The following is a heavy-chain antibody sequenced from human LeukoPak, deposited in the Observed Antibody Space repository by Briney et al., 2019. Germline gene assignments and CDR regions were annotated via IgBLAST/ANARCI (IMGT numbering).Heavy chain of an antibody. J-gene: IGHJ4*02. Sequence: QAGGSLRLSRAASGFTFDDYTMHWVRQAPGKGLEWVSLISWDGGSTYYADSVKGRFTISRDNSKNSLYLQMNSLRTEDTALYYCAKGGRRDVIWDYFDYWGQGTLVTVSS. CDR3: AKGGRRDVIWDYFDY. V-gene: IGHV3-43*01. CDR2: ISWDGGST. CDR1: GFTFDDYT. D-gene: IGHD2-21*01.